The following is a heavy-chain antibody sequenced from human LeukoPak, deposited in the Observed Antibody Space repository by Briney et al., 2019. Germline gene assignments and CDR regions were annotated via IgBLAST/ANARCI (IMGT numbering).Heavy chain of an antibody. CDR1: GYSFTSYW. CDR3: ARFAWFRELLSNDHYFDY. V-gene: IGHV5-51*01. CDR2: IYPGDSDT. Sequence: GESLKISCKGSGYSFTSYWIGWVRQMPGKGLEWMGIIYPGDSDTRYSPSFQGQVTISADKSISTAYLQWSSLKASDTAVYYCARFAWFRELLSNDHYFDYWGQGTLVTVSS. D-gene: IGHD3-10*01. J-gene: IGHJ4*02.